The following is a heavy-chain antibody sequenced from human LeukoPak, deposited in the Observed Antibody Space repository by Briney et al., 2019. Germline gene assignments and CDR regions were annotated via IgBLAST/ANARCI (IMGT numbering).Heavy chain of an antibody. D-gene: IGHD2-2*01. CDR3: ARDGSCSSTSCYYYYYGMDV. V-gene: IGHV3-21*01. CDR2: ISSSSSYI. J-gene: IGHJ6*02. CDR1: GFTFSSYS. Sequence: PGGSLRPSCAASGFTFSSYSMNWVRQAPGKGLEWVSSISSSSSYIYYADSVKGRFTISRDNAKNPLYLQMNSLRAEDTAVYYCARDGSCSSTSCYYYYYGMDVWGQGTTVTVSS.